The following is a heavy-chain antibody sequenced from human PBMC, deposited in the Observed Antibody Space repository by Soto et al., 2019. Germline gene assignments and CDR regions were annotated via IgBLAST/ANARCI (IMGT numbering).Heavy chain of an antibody. CDR1: GFTFSSYW. Sequence: EVQLVESGENLVQPGGSLRLSCAASGFTFSSYWIHWVRQAPGKGLVWVSRIKGDEITTNYADSVKGRFTISRDTAMNTVFLQMHSLRAEDTALYYCARGLYGAYGQDFWGQGILVTVSS. V-gene: IGHV3-74*01. CDR3: ARGLYGAYGQDF. CDR2: IKGDEITT. D-gene: IGHD4-17*01. J-gene: IGHJ4*02.